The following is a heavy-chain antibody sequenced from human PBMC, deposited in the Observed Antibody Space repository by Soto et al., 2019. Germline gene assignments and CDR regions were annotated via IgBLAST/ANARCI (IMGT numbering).Heavy chain of an antibody. J-gene: IGHJ4*02. CDR2: IYPGDSDT. D-gene: IGHD3-10*01. Sequence: PGESLKISCKGSGYSFTSYWIGWVRQMPGKGLEWRGIIYPGDSDTRYSPSFQGQVTISADKSISTAYLQWSSLKASDTAMYYCARHGRLWSNPYYFDYWGQGTLVTVSS. V-gene: IGHV5-51*01. CDR1: GYSFTSYW. CDR3: ARHGRLWSNPYYFDY.